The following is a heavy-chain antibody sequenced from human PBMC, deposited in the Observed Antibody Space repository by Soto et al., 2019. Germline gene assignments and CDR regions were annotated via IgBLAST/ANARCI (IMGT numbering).Heavy chain of an antibody. V-gene: IGHV1-69*01. J-gene: IGHJ3*01. CDR2: IIPILKTT. CDR1: GGTLNSYG. D-gene: IGHD3-10*01. Sequence: QVPLVQSGAEVKKPGSSVKVSCKTSGGTLNSYGINWVRQAPGQGLEYLGGIIPILKTTNYAQKSQGRVTITADESTSTAYMEKRSLTSEDTAVYYCARGSPDGYYASGIYGTYAFDLWGQGTMVTVSS. CDR3: ARGSPDGYYASGIYGTYAFDL.